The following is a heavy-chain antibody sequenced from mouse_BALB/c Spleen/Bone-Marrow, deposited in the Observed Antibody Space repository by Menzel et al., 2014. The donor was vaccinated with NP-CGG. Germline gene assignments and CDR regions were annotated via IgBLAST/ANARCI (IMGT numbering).Heavy chain of an antibody. J-gene: IGHJ3*01. CDR3: ARLDLFAY. CDR2: IDPANGNT. CDR1: GFNIKDTY. Sequence: VQLQQSGAEPVKPEASVKLSCTASGFNIKDTYMHWVKQRPEQGLEWIGRIDPANGNTKYDPKFQGKATITADTSSNTAYLQLSSLTSEDTAVYYCARLDLFAYRGQGTLVTVSA. V-gene: IGHV14-3*02.